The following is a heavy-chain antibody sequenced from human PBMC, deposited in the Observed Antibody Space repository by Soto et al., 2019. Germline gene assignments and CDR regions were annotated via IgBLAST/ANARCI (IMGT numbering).Heavy chain of an antibody. CDR2: INHSGTI. Sequence: QVQLQQWGAGLLKPSETLSLTWAVYDGPFSAYYWSWIRQPPGKGLEWIGEINHSGTINYNPSLKSRVSMSRDMSRKQFSLKLSSVTAADTAVYYCARGDYLYYFDYWGQGTLVTVSS. V-gene: IGHV4-34*01. D-gene: IGHD4-17*01. CDR3: ARGDYLYYFDY. CDR1: DGPFSAYY. J-gene: IGHJ4*02.